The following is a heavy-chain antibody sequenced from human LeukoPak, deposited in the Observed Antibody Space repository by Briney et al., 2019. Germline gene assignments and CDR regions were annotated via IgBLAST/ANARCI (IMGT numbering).Heavy chain of an antibody. V-gene: IGHV4-38-2*01. CDR3: ARRGHGMDV. CDR2: SYYSGST. J-gene: IGHJ6*02. D-gene: IGHD3-10*01. Sequence: GSLRLSCAASGFTFSSYAMSWVPQVPGKGLELIGRSYYSGSTYYNPSLKSRVTVSVDTSKNQFSLKLSSVTAADTAVYYCARRGHGMDVWGQGTTVTVSS. CDR1: GFTFSSYA.